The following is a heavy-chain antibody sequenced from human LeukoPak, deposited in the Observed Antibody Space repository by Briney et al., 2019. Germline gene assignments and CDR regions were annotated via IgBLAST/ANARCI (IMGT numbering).Heavy chain of an antibody. V-gene: IGHV3-48*04. CDR2: ISSSSSTI. CDR1: GFTFSSYS. Sequence: GGSLRLSCAVSGFTFSSYSMNWVRQAPGKGLEWVSYISSSSSTIYYADSVKGRFTISRDNAKNSLYLQMNSLRAEDTAVYYCARGPNYYDSSGYYCWGQGTLVTVSS. D-gene: IGHD3-22*01. CDR3: ARGPNYYDSSGYYC. J-gene: IGHJ4*02.